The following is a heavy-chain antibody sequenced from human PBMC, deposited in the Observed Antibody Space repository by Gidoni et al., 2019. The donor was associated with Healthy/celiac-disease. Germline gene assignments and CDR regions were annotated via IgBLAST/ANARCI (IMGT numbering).Heavy chain of an antibody. CDR3: AREDSSNATLDY. J-gene: IGHJ4*02. D-gene: IGHD6-13*01. CDR2: IYYSGST. Sequence: QVQLQESGPGLVKPSQTLSPTCTVSGGSIRSGGYYWSWIRQHPGKGLEWIGYIYYSGSTYYNPSLKSRVTISVDTSKNQFSLKLSSVTAADTAVDYCAREDSSNATLDYWGQGTLVTVSS. CDR1: GGSIRSGGYY. V-gene: IGHV4-31*03.